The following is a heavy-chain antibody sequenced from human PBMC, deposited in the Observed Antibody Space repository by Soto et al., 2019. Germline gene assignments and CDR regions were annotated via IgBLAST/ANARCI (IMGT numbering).Heavy chain of an antibody. CDR1: GYSFTSYW. D-gene: IGHD6-13*01. CDR2: IDPSDSYT. Sequence: GESLKISCKGSGYSFTSYWISWVRQMPGKGLEWMGRIDPSDSYTNYSPSFQGHVTIPADKSISTAYLQWSSLKASDTAMYYCAVIRVAAAGTYYYGMDVWGQGTTVTVSS. CDR3: AVIRVAAAGTYYYGMDV. J-gene: IGHJ6*02. V-gene: IGHV5-10-1*01.